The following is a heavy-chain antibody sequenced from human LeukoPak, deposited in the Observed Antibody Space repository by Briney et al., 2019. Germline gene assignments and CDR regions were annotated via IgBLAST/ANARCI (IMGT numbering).Heavy chain of an antibody. CDR1: GFTFSTYS. D-gene: IGHD1-26*01. Sequence: GGSLRLSCAASGFTFSTYSMNWVRQAPGKGLEWVSYISSSSSTIYYADSVKGRFTISRDNAKNSLYLQMNSLRAEDTAVYYCASMGATHRGDFDYWGQGTLVTVSS. V-gene: IGHV3-48*04. J-gene: IGHJ4*02. CDR2: ISSSSSTI. CDR3: ASMGATHRGDFDY.